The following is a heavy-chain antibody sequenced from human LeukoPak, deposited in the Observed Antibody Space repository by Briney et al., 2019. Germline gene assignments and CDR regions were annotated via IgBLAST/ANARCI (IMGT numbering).Heavy chain of an antibody. CDR3: ATGPSETFDY. D-gene: IGHD3-10*01. CDR2: FDPEDGET. CDR1: GFIFSMYN. V-gene: IGHV1-24*01. J-gene: IGHJ4*02. Sequence: GASVKVSCKTSGFIFSMYNIHWVRQAPGKGLEWMGGFDPEDGETIYAQKFQGRVTMTEDTSTDTAYMELSSLRSEDTAVYYCATGPSETFDYWGQGTLVTVSS.